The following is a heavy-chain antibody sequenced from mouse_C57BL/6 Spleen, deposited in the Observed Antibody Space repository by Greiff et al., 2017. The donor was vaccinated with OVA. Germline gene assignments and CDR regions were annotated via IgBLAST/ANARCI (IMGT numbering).Heavy chain of an antibody. Sequence: QVQLQQPGAELVKPGASVKMSCKASGYTFPSSWITWVKQRPGQGLEWIGDIYPGSGSTNYNEKFKSKATLTVDTSSSTAYMQLSSLTSEDSAVYYCARGDIYYDYGLDYWGQGTTLTVSS. CDR3: ARGDIYYDYGLDY. J-gene: IGHJ2*01. D-gene: IGHD2-4*01. CDR2: IYPGSGST. V-gene: IGHV1-55*01. CDR1: GYTFPSSW.